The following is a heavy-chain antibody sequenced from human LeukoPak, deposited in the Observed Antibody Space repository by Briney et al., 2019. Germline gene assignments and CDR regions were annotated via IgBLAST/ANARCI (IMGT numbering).Heavy chain of an antibody. V-gene: IGHV3-23*01. CDR1: GFTFTTYA. CDR3: AKSWGIVALTGTGFDY. J-gene: IGHJ4*02. CDR2: ISGSGGNT. D-gene: IGHD6-19*01. Sequence: GGSLRLSCAASGFTFTTYAMSWVRQAPGKGLEWVSTISGSGGNTYYPDSVKGRFTISRDNSKNIVYLHMDSLRAEDTAVYYCAKSWGIVALTGTGFDYWGQGTLVTVSS.